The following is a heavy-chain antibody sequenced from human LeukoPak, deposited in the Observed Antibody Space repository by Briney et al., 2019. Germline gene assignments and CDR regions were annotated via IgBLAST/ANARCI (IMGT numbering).Heavy chain of an antibody. CDR3: ARADDYGDYPSY. D-gene: IGHD4-17*01. CDR2: INSDGSST. CDR1: GFTFSSYW. Sequence: PGGSLRLSCAASGFTFSSYWMHWVRQAPGKGLVWVSRINSDGSSTSYADSVKGRFTISRGNAKNTLYLQMNSLRAEDTAVYYCARADDYGDYPSYWGQGTLVTVSS. V-gene: IGHV3-74*01. J-gene: IGHJ4*02.